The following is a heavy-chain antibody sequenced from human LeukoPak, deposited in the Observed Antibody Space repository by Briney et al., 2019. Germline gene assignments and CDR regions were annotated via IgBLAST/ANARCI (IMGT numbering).Heavy chain of an antibody. Sequence: GGSLRLSCAASGFTVSSNYMSWVRQAPGKGLEWVSVIYSGGSTYYADSVKGRFTISRDNSKNTLYLQMNNLRAEDTAVYYCLRFGYCSGGSCSDAFDIWGQGTMVTVSS. CDR1: GFTVSSNY. V-gene: IGHV3-53*01. J-gene: IGHJ3*02. CDR3: LRFGYCSGGSCSDAFDI. D-gene: IGHD2-15*01. CDR2: IYSGGST.